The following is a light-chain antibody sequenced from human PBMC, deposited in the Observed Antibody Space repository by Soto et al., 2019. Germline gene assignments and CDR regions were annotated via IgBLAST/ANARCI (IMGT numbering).Light chain of an antibody. CDR1: QSITNY. Sequence: DIQMTQSPSSLSASVGDRVTITCRASQSITNYLNWYQQKPGKAPKLLIYAASNLQSGLPSRFSGSGSGTDFTLTISRRQPEDFASYYCQQTYSTPVTFGGGTKVEIK. J-gene: IGKJ4*01. V-gene: IGKV1-39*01. CDR2: AAS. CDR3: QQTYSTPVT.